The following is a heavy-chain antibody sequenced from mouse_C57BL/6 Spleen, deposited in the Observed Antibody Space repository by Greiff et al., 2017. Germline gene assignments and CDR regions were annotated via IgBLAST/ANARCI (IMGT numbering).Heavy chain of an antibody. CDR2: IYPRSGNT. D-gene: IGHD1-1*01. CDR1: GYTFTSYG. CDR3: ARSHYYGSSYDAMDY. V-gene: IGHV1-81*01. J-gene: IGHJ4*01. Sequence: VQRVESGAELARPGASVKLSCKASGYTFTSYGISWVKQRTGQGLEWIGEIYPRSGNTYYNEKFKGKATLTADKSSSTAYMELRSLTSEDSAVYFCARSHYYGSSYDAMDYWGQGTSVTVSS.